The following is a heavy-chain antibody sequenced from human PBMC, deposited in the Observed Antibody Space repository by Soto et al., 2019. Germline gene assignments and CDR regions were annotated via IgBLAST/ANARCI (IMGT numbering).Heavy chain of an antibody. D-gene: IGHD3-3*01. CDR1: GYTFTSYY. Sequence: ASVKVSCKASGYTFTSYYMHWVRQAPGQGLEWMGIINPSGGSTSYAQKFQGRVTMTRDTSTSTVYMELSSLRSEDTAVYYCARDSPYDFRSVYYFLDRFFWFDPGGQGTLVPVSS. J-gene: IGHJ5*02. CDR2: INPSGGST. V-gene: IGHV1-46*01. CDR3: ARDSPYDFRSVYYFLDRFFWFDP.